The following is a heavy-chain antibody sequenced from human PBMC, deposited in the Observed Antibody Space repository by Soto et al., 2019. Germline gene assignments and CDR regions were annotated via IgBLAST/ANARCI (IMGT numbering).Heavy chain of an antibody. CDR1: GSDITTYY. CDR2: IYGTGSN. J-gene: IGHJ5*02. D-gene: IGHD3-9*01. V-gene: IGHV4-4*09. CDR3: ARCPIDHNWFDP. Sequence: PSETLSLTCTVSGSDITTYYWSWLRQSPGKGLEWIGHIYGTGSNTYNPSLKSRVTISVDTSNKQFSLRLTSVTAADTAVYYCARCPIDHNWFDPWGQGTLVTVSS.